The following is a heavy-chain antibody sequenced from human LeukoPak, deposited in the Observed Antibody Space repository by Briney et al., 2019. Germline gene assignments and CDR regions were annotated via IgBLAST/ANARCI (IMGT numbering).Heavy chain of an antibody. CDR2: INTDGTVT. CDR3: ATKQWLAPPPDS. J-gene: IGHJ4*02. V-gene: IGHV3-74*01. CDR1: GFTFSKYW. Sequence: GGSLRLSCAASGFTFSKYWMLWVRQAPGKGLESVSRINTDGTVTTYADSVKGRFTVSRDDADNTTFLQMNSVRDEDTAVYYCATKQWLAPPPDSWGQGTPVTVSS. D-gene: IGHD6-19*01.